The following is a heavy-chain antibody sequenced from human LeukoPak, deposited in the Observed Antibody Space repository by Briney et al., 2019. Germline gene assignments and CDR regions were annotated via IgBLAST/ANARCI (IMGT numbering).Heavy chain of an antibody. D-gene: IGHD2-15*01. CDR3: ARHGPHCSGGSCYSGDFDY. V-gene: IGHV5-51*01. J-gene: IGHJ4*02. Sequence: GESLKICGKGSGYSFTSYWIGWVRQMPGKGLEWMGIIYPGDSDTRYSPSFQGQVTISADKSISTAYLQWSSLKASDTATYYCARHGPHCSGGSCYSGDFDYWGQGTLVTVSS. CDR2: IYPGDSDT. CDR1: GYSFTSYW.